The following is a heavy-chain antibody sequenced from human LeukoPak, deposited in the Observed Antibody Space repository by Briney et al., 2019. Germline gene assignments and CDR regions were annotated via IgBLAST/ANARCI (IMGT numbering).Heavy chain of an antibody. Sequence: GASVKVSCKASGYTFTSYYMHWVRQAPGQGLEGMRIINPSDGSTSYEQKFQGRVTMTRDTYTSTVYMELSSLRSEDTAVYYCARTIRDGIIDYWGQGTLVTVSS. J-gene: IGHJ4*02. CDR3: ARTIRDGIIDY. D-gene: IGHD5-12*01. V-gene: IGHV1-46*01. CDR2: INPSDGST. CDR1: GYTFTSYY.